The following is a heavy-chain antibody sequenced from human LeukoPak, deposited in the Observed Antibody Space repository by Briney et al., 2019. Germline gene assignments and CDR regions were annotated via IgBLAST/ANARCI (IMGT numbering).Heavy chain of an antibody. CDR1: GFTFSSYA. V-gene: IGHV3-30-3*01. J-gene: IGHJ6*02. Sequence: PVRSLRLSCAASGFTFSSYAMHWVRQAPGKGLEWVAVISYDGSNKYYADSVKGRFTISRDNSKNTLYLQMNSLRAEDTAVYYCARDKVIAVAGTPDYYYYGMDVWGQRTTVTVSS. D-gene: IGHD6-19*01. CDR2: ISYDGSNK. CDR3: ARDKVIAVAGTPDYYYYGMDV.